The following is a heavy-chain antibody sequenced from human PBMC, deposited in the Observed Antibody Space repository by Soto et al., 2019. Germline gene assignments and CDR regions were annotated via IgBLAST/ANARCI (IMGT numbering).Heavy chain of an antibody. J-gene: IGHJ3*02. D-gene: IGHD2-15*01. CDR1: GYIFTSYA. CDR3: ARKYCSGGSCYTSAFDI. Sequence: ASVKVSCKASGYIFTSYAMHWVRQAPGQRLEWMGWINAGNGNTKYSQKFQGWVTMTRDTSISTAYMELSRLRSDDTAVYYCARKYCSGGSCYTSAFDIWGQGTMVTVSS. V-gene: IGHV1-3*01. CDR2: INAGNGNT.